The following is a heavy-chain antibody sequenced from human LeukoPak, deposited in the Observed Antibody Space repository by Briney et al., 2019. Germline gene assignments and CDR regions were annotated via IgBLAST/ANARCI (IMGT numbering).Heavy chain of an antibody. J-gene: IGHJ2*01. CDR3: AREKSGYEGIDWYFDL. V-gene: IGHV1-46*01. Sequence: ASVKVSCKASGYTFTSYYMHWVRQAPGQGLEWMGIINPSGGSTSYAQKFQGRVTMTRDMSTSTVYMELSSVRAEDTAVYYCAREKSGYEGIDWYFDLWGRGTLVTVSS. D-gene: IGHD5-12*01. CDR2: INPSGGST. CDR1: GYTFTSYY.